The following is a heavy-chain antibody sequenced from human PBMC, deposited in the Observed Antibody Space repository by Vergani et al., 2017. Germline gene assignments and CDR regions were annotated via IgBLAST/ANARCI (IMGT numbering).Heavy chain of an antibody. J-gene: IGHJ6*03. CDR3: ARGPLGFWNGYYPGDYYLDV. D-gene: IGHD3-3*01. Sequence: QVQLQQWGAGLLKPSETLSLTCAVYGGSFSGYNWSWIRQPPGKGLEWIGEINHSGSTNYNPSLKIRVTISVDTSKNQFSLKLSSVTAAGTAVYYCARGPLGFWNGYYPGDYYLDVWGKGTTVTVSS. V-gene: IGHV4-34*01. CDR1: GGSFSGYN. CDR2: INHSGST.